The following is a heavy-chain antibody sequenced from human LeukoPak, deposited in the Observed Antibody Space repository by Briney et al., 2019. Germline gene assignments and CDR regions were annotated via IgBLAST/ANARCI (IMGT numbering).Heavy chain of an antibody. D-gene: IGHD3-22*01. CDR2: IYHSGST. Sequence: SETLSLTCAVSGGSISSSNWWSWVRQPPGKGLEWIGEIYHSGSTNYNPSLKSRVTMSVDTSKNQFSLKLNSVTAADTAVYYCARGGDSSGYYYRIDYWGQGILVTVSS. CDR3: ARGGDSSGYYYRIDY. V-gene: IGHV4-4*02. J-gene: IGHJ4*02. CDR1: GGSISSSNW.